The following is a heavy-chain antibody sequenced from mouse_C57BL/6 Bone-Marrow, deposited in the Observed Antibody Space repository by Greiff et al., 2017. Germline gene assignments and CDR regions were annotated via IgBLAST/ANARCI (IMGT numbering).Heavy chain of an antibody. CDR1: GYTFTSYW. CDR2: INTRNGGT. CDR3: ARWEYGNYGAWFAY. V-gene: IGHV1-53*01. D-gene: IGHD2-10*02. Sequence: QVQLQQPGTELVKPGASVKLSCKASGYTFTSYWMHWVKQRPGQGLEWLGNINTRNGGTNYNEKLKSKATLTVDKSSSTAYMQLSILTSEDSAVYYCARWEYGNYGAWFAYWGQGTLVTVSA. J-gene: IGHJ3*01.